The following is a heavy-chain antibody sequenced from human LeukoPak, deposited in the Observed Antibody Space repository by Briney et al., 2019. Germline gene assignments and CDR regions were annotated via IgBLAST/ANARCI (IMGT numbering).Heavy chain of an antibody. J-gene: IGHJ4*02. CDR2: IRYDGTNT. V-gene: IGHV3-30*02. CDR1: GFTFSNYG. D-gene: IGHD1-1*01. Sequence: GGSLTLSCAASGFTFSNYGMNWVRQAPGKGLEWLTFIRYDGTNTYYRDSVKGRFTISRDNSKNTLFLQMHGLRPEDTAVYYCAPEAPNVAGSWGQGTLVIVSS. CDR3: APEAPNVAGS.